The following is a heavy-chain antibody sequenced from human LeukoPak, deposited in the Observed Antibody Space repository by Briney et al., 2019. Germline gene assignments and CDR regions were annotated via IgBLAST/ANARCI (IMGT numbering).Heavy chain of an antibody. J-gene: IGHJ2*01. V-gene: IGHV3-23*01. CDR2: ISGSGAYT. CDR3: AKVLDSSRYWYFDL. D-gene: IGHD6-6*01. Sequence: GGSLRLSCAASGFTFSSNAMSWVRQAPGKGLEWVSAISGSGAYTYHEDSVKGRFTISRDNSKNTLYLQMNSLRAEDTAVYYCAKVLDSSRYWYFDLWGRGTLVTVSS. CDR1: GFTFSSNA.